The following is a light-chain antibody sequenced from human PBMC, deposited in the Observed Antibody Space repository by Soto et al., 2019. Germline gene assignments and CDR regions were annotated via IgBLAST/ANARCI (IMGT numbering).Light chain of an antibody. V-gene: IGKV3-20*01. J-gene: IGKJ2*01. CDR2: GAS. CDR3: QQYGSSYT. CDR1: QSVSSSY. Sequence: EIVLTQSPGTLSLSPGERATLSCRASQSVSSSYLAWYQQKPGQAPRLLIYGASSRATGIPDRFSGSWSGTDFTLTISRLEPEDFAVYYCQQYGSSYTFGKGTKLEIK.